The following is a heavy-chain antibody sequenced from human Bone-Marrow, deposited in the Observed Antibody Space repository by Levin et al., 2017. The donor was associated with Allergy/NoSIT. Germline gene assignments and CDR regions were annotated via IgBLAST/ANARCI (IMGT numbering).Heavy chain of an antibody. D-gene: IGHD3-22*01. CDR3: ARLGYYYEASGYSIDY. V-gene: IGHV4-39*01. J-gene: IGHJ4*02. CDR1: GDSISSSDYY. CDR2: IYYSGST. Sequence: TSETLSLTCTVSGDSISSSDYYWGWIRQTPGKGLEWIGSIYYSGSTNYKPSLKSRVTITVDTSKNQFSLRLGSVTATDTAVYYCARLGYYYEASGYSIDYWGQGTLVTVSA.